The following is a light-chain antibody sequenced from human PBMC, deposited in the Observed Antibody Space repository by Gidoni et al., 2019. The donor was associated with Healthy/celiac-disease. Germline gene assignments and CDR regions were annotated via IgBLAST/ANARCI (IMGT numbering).Light chain of an antibody. CDR1: QSVSSN. J-gene: IGKJ4*01. V-gene: IGKV3-15*01. CDR3: QQYNNWPPA. Sequence: EIVMTQSPATLSVSPGERATLSCRASQSVSSNLAWYQQKPGQAPRLLIYGASTRTEFTLTISSLQSEDFAVYYCQQYNNWPPAFGGGTKVEIK. CDR2: GAS.